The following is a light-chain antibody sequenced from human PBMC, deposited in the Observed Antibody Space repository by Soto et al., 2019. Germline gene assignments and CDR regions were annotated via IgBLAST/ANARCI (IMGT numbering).Light chain of an antibody. V-gene: IGLV2-11*01. CDR3: CSYAGXSYV. CDR1: SSDVCGYDY. J-gene: IGLJ1*01. Sequence: QSFLTQPRSVSGSPVQSVTISCTGTSSDVCGYDYFSWYQQHPGKDPKLMIYDVSKRPSGVPDRFSGSKSGNTASLTISGLQAEDEADYYRCSYAGXSYVVGTGTKVXV. CDR2: DVS.